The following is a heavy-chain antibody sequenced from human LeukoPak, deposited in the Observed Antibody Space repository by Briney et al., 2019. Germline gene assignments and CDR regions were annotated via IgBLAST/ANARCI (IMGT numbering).Heavy chain of an antibody. CDR2: ISGSGGST. CDR3: AKDPGPRYCSGGSCYN. Sequence: GGSLRLSCAASGFTFSSYAMSWVRQAPGRGLEWVSAISGSGGSTYYADSVKGRFTISRDNSKNTLYLQMNSLRAEDTAVYYCAKDPGPRYCSGGSCYNWGQGTLVTVSS. CDR1: GFTFSSYA. J-gene: IGHJ4*02. V-gene: IGHV3-23*01. D-gene: IGHD2-15*01.